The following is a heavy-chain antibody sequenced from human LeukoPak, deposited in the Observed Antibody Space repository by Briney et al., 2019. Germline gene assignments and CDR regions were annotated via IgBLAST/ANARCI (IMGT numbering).Heavy chain of an antibody. Sequence: ASVKVSCKTSGYIFTTYAIHWVRQAPGRGLEWMGLINADDGNTRYSQRFQGRVTITRDTSANTAYMELSSLRFEDTAVYYCASYYGDYSAHFQHWGQGTLVTVSS. CDR1: GYIFTTYA. V-gene: IGHV1-3*01. CDR3: ASYYGDYSAHFQH. J-gene: IGHJ1*01. D-gene: IGHD4-17*01. CDR2: INADDGNT.